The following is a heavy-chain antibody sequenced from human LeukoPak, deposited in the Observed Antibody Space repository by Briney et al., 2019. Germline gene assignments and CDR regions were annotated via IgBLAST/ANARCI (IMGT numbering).Heavy chain of an antibody. CDR1: GGTFSSYA. J-gene: IGHJ1*01. Sequence: ASVKVSCKASGGTFSSYAISWVRQAPGQGLEWMGWISAYNGNTNYAQKFQGRVTMTTDTSTSTAYMDLRSLRSDDTAVYYCARASGSNYEYFQYWGQGTLVTVSS. CDR2: ISAYNGNT. V-gene: IGHV1-18*01. D-gene: IGHD1-26*01. CDR3: ARASGSNYEYFQY.